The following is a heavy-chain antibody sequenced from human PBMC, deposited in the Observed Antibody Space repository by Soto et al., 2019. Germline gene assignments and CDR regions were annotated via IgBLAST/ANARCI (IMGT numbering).Heavy chain of an antibody. CDR1: GFIFSSYA. D-gene: IGHD3-3*01. V-gene: IGHV3-23*01. Sequence: EVQLLESGGDLVQPGGSLRLSCAASGFIFSSYAMTWVRQAPGKGLEWVSAISGSGDSTYYADSVKGRFTISRDNSKDTMYLQMNSLRAEDTAVYYCAKAHEIPIFGVVVSSPYDCWGQGTLVTVSS. CDR2: ISGSGDST. J-gene: IGHJ4*02. CDR3: AKAHEIPIFGVVVSSPYDC.